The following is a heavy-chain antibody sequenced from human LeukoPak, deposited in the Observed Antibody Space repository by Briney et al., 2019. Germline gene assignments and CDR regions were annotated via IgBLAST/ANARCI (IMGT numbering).Heavy chain of an antibody. CDR1: GYTFTSYG. Sequence: ASVKVSCKASGYTFTSYGISWVRQAPGQGLEWMGWISTYNGNTNYAQKLQGRVTMTTDTSTSTAYMELRSLRSDDTAVYYCARVHYYDSSGYYRGRLVDYWGQGTLVTVSS. D-gene: IGHD3-22*01. CDR2: ISTYNGNT. J-gene: IGHJ4*02. CDR3: ARVHYYDSSGYYRGRLVDY. V-gene: IGHV1-18*01.